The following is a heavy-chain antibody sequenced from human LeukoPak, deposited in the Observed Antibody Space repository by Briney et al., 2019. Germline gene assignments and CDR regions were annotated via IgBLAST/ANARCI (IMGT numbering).Heavy chain of an antibody. J-gene: IGHJ4*02. Sequence: PGGSLRLSCAASGFTISSYAMSWVRQAPGKGLEWVSAISGSGGSTYYADSVKGRFTISRDNSKNTLYLQMNSLRAEDTAVYYCANQPRYYDSSGQLDYWGQGPLVTVSS. CDR1: GFTISSYA. V-gene: IGHV3-23*01. CDR3: ANQPRYYDSSGQLDY. CDR2: ISGSGGST. D-gene: IGHD3-22*01.